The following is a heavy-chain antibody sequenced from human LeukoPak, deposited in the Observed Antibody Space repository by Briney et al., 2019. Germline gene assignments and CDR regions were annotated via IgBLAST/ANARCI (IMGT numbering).Heavy chain of an antibody. D-gene: IGHD3-3*01. V-gene: IGHV3-53*01. CDR3: ARSYYDFWSGYYPTYYYYGMDV. CDR2: IYSGGST. CDR1: GFTVSSNY. Sequence: GGSLRLSCAASGFTVSSNYMSWVRQAPGKGLEWVSVIYSGGSTYYADSVKGRFTISRDNSKNTLYLQMSSLRAEDTAVYYCARSYYDFWSGYYPTYYYYGMDVWGQGTTVTVSS. J-gene: IGHJ6*02.